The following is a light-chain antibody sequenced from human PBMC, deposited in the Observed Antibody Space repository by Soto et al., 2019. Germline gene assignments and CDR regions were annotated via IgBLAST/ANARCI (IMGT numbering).Light chain of an antibody. CDR2: GAS. J-gene: IGKJ5*01. V-gene: IGKV3-20*01. CDR3: QQYGSSPQST. Sequence: EIVLTQSPGTLSLSPGERATLSCRASQSVSSSYLAWYQQKPGQAPRLLIYGASSRAIGIPDRFSGSGSGTDFTLTISRLEPEDFAVYYCQQYGSSPQSTFGQGTRLEIK. CDR1: QSVSSSY.